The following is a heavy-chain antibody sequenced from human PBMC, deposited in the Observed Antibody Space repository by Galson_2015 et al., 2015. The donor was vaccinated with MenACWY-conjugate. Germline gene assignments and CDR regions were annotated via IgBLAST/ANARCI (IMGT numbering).Heavy chain of an antibody. CDR3: ARDVTSYCSLETCHSSDAFDV. CDR1: GYSVTSHY. V-gene: IGHV1-46*01. Sequence: SVKVSCKASGYSVTSHYIHWVRQAPGQGLEWMGLTNPNGGITIYAQKLQGRVTVARDTSTSTVFLELSSLTSDDTAVYYCARDVTSYCSLETCHSSDAFDVWGQGTMVTVSS. J-gene: IGHJ3*01. D-gene: IGHD2-15*01. CDR2: TNPNGGIT.